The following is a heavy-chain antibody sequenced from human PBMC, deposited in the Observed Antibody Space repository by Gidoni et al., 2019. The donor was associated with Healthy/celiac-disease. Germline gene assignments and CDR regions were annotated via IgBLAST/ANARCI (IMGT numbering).Heavy chain of an antibody. CDR2: IYHSGST. J-gene: IGHJ6*02. Sequence: QLQLPESGSGLVTPSQPLSLTCAVSGGSISSGGYSWSWIRQPPGKGLEWIGYIYHSGSTYYNPSLKSRVTRSVDRSKNQFSLKLSSVTAADTAVYYCARSSAARLYGMDVWGQGTTVTVSS. CDR3: ARSSAARLYGMDV. D-gene: IGHD2-2*01. V-gene: IGHV4-30-2*01. CDR1: GGSISSGGYS.